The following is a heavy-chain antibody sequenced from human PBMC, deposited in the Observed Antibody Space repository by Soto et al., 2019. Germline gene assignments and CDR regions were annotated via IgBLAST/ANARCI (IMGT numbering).Heavy chain of an antibody. J-gene: IGHJ3*01. D-gene: IGHD4-17*01. CDR3: GKDPNGDYFGAFDF. CDR1: GFTFSSYA. CDR2: ITGSGDYT. V-gene: IGHV3-23*01. Sequence: EVQMLESGGGLVQPGGSLRLSCAASGFTFSSYALTWVRQAPGKGLEWVSSITGSGDYTRYTDSVKGRFTITRDNAKNTLFLQMKSLRADDTAIYYCGKDPNGDYFGAFDFWGQGTMVTVYS.